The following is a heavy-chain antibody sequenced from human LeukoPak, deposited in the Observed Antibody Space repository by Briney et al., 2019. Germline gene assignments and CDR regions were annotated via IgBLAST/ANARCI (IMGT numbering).Heavy chain of an antibody. Sequence: PGGSLRLSCAASGFTFSSYEMNWVRQAPGKGLEWVSYISSSGSTIYYADSVKGRFIISRDNAKNSLYLQMNSLRAEDTAVYYCARGSFDILTGLRSYAFDIWGQGTMVTVSS. J-gene: IGHJ3*02. CDR3: ARGSFDILTGLRSYAFDI. CDR1: GFTFSSYE. D-gene: IGHD3-9*01. CDR2: ISSSGSTI. V-gene: IGHV3-48*03.